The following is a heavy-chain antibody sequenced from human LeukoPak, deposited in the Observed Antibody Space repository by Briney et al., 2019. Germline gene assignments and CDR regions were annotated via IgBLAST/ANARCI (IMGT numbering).Heavy chain of an antibody. Sequence: SETLSLTCTVSGGSISSYYWSWVRQPPGKGLEWIGYIYYSESTNYNPSLKSRVTISVDTSKNQFSLKLSSVTAADTAVYYCALELAAGYYFDYWGQGTLVTVSS. V-gene: IGHV4-59*01. CDR1: GGSISSYY. CDR2: IYYSEST. J-gene: IGHJ4*02. D-gene: IGHD1-26*01. CDR3: ALELAAGYYFDY.